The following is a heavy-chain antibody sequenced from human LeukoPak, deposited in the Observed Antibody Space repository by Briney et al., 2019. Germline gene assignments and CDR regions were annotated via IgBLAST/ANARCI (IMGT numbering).Heavy chain of an antibody. V-gene: IGHV3-30*18. CDR3: AKDRARFGETYYFDY. CDR2: ISYDGSNK. J-gene: IGHJ4*02. Sequence: GGSLRLSCAASGFTFSSYGMHWVRQAPGKGLEWVAVISYDGSNKYYADSVKGRFTISRDNSKNTLYLQMNSLRAEDTAVYYCAKDRARFGETYYFDYWGQGTLVTVSS. CDR1: GFTFSSYG. D-gene: IGHD3-10*01.